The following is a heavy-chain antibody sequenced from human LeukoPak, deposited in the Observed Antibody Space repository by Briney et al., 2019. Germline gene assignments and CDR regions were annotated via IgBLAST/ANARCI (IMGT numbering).Heavy chain of an antibody. J-gene: IGHJ3*02. V-gene: IGHV4-59*01. CDR2: IYYSGST. CDR3: ARAPRQQLVLAFDI. CDR1: GGSISSYY. Sequence: PSETLSLTCTVSGGSISSYYWNWIRQPPGKGLEWIGYIYYSGSTNYNPSLKSRVTISVDTSKNQFSLKLSSVTAADTAVYYCARAPRQQLVLAFDIWGQGTMVTVSS. D-gene: IGHD6-13*01.